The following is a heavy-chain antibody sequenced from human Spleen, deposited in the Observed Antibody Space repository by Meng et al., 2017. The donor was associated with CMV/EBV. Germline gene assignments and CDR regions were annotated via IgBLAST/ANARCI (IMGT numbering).Heavy chain of an antibody. J-gene: IGHJ4*02. CDR3: ARGGGTFDY. CDR1: GFTFSAYV. D-gene: IGHD3-3*01. CDR2: ISSSGSTI. Sequence: GGSLRLSCAASGFTFSAYVMSWVRQAPGKGLEWVSYISSSGSTIYYADSVKGRFTISRDNSMNTLYLQMNTLRAEDTAVYYCARGGGTFDYWGQGTLVTVSS. V-gene: IGHV3-48*01.